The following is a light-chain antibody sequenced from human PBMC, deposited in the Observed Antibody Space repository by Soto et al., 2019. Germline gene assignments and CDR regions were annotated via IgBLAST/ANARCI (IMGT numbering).Light chain of an antibody. V-gene: IGKV3-11*01. CDR1: QSVSYF. Sequence: EIVLTRSPATLSLSPGERATLSCRASQSVSYFLAWYQQKSGQAPRLLIYDASSRATGIPARFSGSGFGTDFTLTISSLEPEDFAVYYCQHRSNWLGTFGPGTKVDIK. CDR2: DAS. CDR3: QHRSNWLGT. J-gene: IGKJ3*01.